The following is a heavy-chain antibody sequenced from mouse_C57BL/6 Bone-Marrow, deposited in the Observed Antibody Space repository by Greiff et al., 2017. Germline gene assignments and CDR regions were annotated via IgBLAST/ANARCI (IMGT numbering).Heavy chain of an antibody. CDR1: GFTFSDYY. J-gene: IGHJ2*01. CDR2: ISNGGGST. D-gene: IGHD3-3*01. CDR3: ARQRDHYFDY. V-gene: IGHV5-12*01. Sequence: DVKLVESGGGLVQPGGSLKLSCAASGFTFSDYYMYWVRQTPEKRLEWVAYISNGGGSTYYPDTVKGRFTISRDNAKTTLYLQMSRLKSEDTAMYYCARQRDHYFDYWGQGTTLTVSS.